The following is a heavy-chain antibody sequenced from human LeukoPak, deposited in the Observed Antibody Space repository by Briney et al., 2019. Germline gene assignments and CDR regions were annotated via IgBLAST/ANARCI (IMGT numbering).Heavy chain of an antibody. Sequence: GGSLRLSCAASGFTFISYWMHWVRHAPGKGLVWVSRINSDGSTTRYADSVKGRFTISRDNAKNTLYLQMNSLRAEDTAVYYCGRVSGDYWAIDYWGQGTLVTVSS. D-gene: IGHD4-17*01. J-gene: IGHJ4*02. CDR3: GRVSGDYWAIDY. CDR1: GFTFISYW. CDR2: INSDGSTT. V-gene: IGHV3-74*01.